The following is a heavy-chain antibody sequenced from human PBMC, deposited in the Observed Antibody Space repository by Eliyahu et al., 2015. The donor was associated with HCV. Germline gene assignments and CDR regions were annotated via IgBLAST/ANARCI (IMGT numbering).Heavy chain of an antibody. CDR2: INPSGXST. D-gene: IGHD3-16*01. V-gene: IGHV1-46*01. CDR1: XYTFTSYY. CDR3: ARDSRGDDALDY. J-gene: IGHJ4*02. Sequence: QVQLVQSGAEVKKPGASVKVSCKASXYTFTSYYMHWVRQAPGQGLEWMGIINPSGXSTSYAQKFQGRVTMTRDTSTSTVYMELSSLRSEDTAVYYCARDSRGDDALDYWGQGTLVTVSS.